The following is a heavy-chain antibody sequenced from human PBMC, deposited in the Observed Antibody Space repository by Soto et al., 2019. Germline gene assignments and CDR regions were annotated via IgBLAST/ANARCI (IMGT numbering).Heavy chain of an antibody. CDR3: GRDLAGATAMDY. CDR1: GDTFSSSG. D-gene: IGHD5-18*01. CDR2: IIPMFGTA. Sequence: QVQLVQSGAAVRKPGSSVKVSCKASGDTFSSSGISWVRQAPGQGLEWMGGIIPMFGTANYAQRFQGRVTITADESKSTVDMELSSLRSEDTAMYYCGRDLAGATAMDYWGQGTLVTVSS. J-gene: IGHJ4*02. V-gene: IGHV1-69*01.